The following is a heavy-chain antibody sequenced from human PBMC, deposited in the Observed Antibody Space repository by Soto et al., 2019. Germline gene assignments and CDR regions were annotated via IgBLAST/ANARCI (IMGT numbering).Heavy chain of an antibody. CDR1: GGSFSGYY. CDR3: ARGTVAGRGRFDY. V-gene: IGHV4-34*01. J-gene: IGHJ4*02. D-gene: IGHD6-19*01. CDR2: INHSGST. Sequence: PSETLSLTCAVYGGSFSGYYWSWIRQPPGKGLEWIGEINHSGSTNYNPSLKSRVTISVDTSKNQFSLKLSSVTAADTAVYYCARGTVAGRGRFDYWGQGTLVTVSS.